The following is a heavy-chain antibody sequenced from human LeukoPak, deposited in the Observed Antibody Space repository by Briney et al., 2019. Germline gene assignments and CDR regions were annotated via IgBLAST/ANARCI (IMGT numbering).Heavy chain of an antibody. D-gene: IGHD4-17*01. CDR1: GYTFTSYG. CDR3: ARESTVTHLRDYYYMDV. Sequence: ASVKVSCKASGYTFTSYGISWVRQAPGQGLEWMGWISAYNGNTNYAQKLQGRVTMTTDTSTSTAYMELRSLRSDGTAVYYCARESTVTHLRDYYYMDVWGKGTTVTVSS. CDR2: ISAYNGNT. V-gene: IGHV1-18*01. J-gene: IGHJ6*03.